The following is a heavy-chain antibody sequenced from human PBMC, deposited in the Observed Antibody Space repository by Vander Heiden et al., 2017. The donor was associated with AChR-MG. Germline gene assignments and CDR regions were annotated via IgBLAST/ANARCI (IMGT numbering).Heavy chain of an antibody. CDR1: GYTFTSYG. D-gene: IGHD1-26*01. CDR2: ISAYNGNT. CDR3: AREYRGSYYEVRYYYYGMDV. Sequence: QVQLVQSGAAVKKPGASVKVSCKASGYTFTSYGISWVRQAPGQGLEWMGWISAYNGNTNYAQKLQGRVTMTTDTSTSTAYMELRSLRSDDTAGYYCAREYRGSYYEVRYYYYGMDVWGQGTTVTVSS. V-gene: IGHV1-18*01. J-gene: IGHJ6*02.